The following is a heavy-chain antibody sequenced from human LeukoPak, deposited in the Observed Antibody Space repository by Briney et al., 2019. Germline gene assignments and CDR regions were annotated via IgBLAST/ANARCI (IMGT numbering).Heavy chain of an antibody. CDR1: GFTFSSYA. CDR2: ISGSGGST. D-gene: IGHD3-10*01. V-gene: IGHV3-23*01. J-gene: IGHJ3*02. Sequence: GGSLRLSCAASGFTFSSYAMSWVRQAPGKGLEWVSAISGSGGSTYYADSVKGRFTISRDNSKNTLYLQMNSLRAEDTAVYYCARGDYYYGSGSAFDIWGQGTMVTVSS. CDR3: ARGDYYYGSGSAFDI.